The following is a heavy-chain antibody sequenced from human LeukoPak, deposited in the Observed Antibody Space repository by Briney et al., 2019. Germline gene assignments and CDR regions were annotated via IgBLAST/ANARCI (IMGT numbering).Heavy chain of an antibody. CDR2: IGGRGGST. CDR1: GFRFSDFT. Sequence: GGSLGLSCAASGFRFSDFTMTWVRQAPGKGPEWVSAIGGRGGSTYYADSLGGRFTISRDNSQDMVYLQMNSLKVEDTATYYCGKEGGAWGQGTKVTVSS. D-gene: IGHD3-16*01. V-gene: IGHV3-23*01. CDR3: GKEGGA. J-gene: IGHJ5*02.